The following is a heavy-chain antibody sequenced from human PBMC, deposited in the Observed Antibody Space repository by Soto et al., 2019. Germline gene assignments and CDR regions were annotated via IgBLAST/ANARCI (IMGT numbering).Heavy chain of an antibody. V-gene: IGHV4-34*01. J-gene: IGHJ4*02. CDR3: ARVRYYDFWSGYLPRASFDY. Sequence: SETLSLNCAVYGGSFSGYYWSWIRQPPGKGLEWIGEINHSGSTNYNPSLKSRVTISVDTSKNQFSLKLSSVTAADTAVYYCARVRYYDFWSGYLPRASFDYWAQGTLVTVSS. D-gene: IGHD3-3*01. CDR2: INHSGST. CDR1: GGSFSGYY.